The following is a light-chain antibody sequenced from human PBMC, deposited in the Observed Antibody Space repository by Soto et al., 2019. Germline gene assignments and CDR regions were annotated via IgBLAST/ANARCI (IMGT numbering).Light chain of an antibody. CDR1: QSVSSSY. Sequence: EIVLTQSPGTLSLSPGERATLSCRASQSVSSSYLAWYQQKPGQAPRLLIYGASSRATGIPDRFSGSGSGTDFTLTISRREPEDLAVYYCQQYGNSPLTFGQGTKVEIK. CDR2: GAS. CDR3: QQYGNSPLT. V-gene: IGKV3-20*01. J-gene: IGKJ1*01.